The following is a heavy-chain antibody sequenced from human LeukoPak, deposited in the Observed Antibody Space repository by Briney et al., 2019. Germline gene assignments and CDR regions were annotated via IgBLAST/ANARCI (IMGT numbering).Heavy chain of an antibody. J-gene: IGHJ4*02. Sequence: SETLSLTCSVSGGSIISHNWNWIRQPPGKGLEWIGYIYYSGSTNYNPFLKSRVTISVDTSKNQFSLKLSSVTAADTAVYYCARSTVVTPFDYWGQGTLVTVSS. V-gene: IGHV4-59*11. CDR1: GGSIISHN. CDR2: IYYSGST. CDR3: ARSTVVTPFDY. D-gene: IGHD4-23*01.